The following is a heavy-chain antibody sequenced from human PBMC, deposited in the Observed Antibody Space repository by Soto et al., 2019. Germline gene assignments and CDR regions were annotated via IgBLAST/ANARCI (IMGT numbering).Heavy chain of an antibody. Sequence: EVQLLESGGGLVQPGGSLRLSCAASGFTFSSYAMSWVRQAPGKGLEWVSAISGSGGSTYYADSVKGRFTSSRDNSTNTLYLQMNSLRAEDTAVYYCAKALAGHRSFDYWGQGTLVTVSS. J-gene: IGHJ4*02. D-gene: IGHD3-10*01. CDR2: ISGSGGST. CDR1: GFTFSSYA. V-gene: IGHV3-23*01. CDR3: AKALAGHRSFDY.